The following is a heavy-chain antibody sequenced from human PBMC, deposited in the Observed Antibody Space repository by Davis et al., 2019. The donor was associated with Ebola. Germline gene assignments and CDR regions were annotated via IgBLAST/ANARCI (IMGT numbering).Heavy chain of an antibody. J-gene: IGHJ4*02. CDR2: IYHSGYT. V-gene: IGHV4-59*12. CDR3: ARSTALIAVGDY. CDR1: GGSISSYY. D-gene: IGHD6-19*01. Sequence: SETLSLTCTVSGGSISSYYWSWIRQPPGKGLEWIGYIYHSGYTQYNPSLKSRVTISVDRSKNQFSLKLSSVTAADTAVYYCARSTALIAVGDYWGQGTLVTVSS.